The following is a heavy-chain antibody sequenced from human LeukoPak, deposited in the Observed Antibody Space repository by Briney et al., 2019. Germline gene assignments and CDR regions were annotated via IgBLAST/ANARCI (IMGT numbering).Heavy chain of an antibody. J-gene: IGHJ4*02. Sequence: SETLSLTCTVSGGSISSSSYYWGWIRQPPGKGLEWIGSIYYSGSTYYNPSLKSRVTISVDTSKNQFSLKLSSVTAADTAVYYCARGGPEATLSYFDYWGQGTLVTVSS. D-gene: IGHD3-10*01. CDR2: IYYSGST. V-gene: IGHV4-39*07. CDR3: ARGGPEATLSYFDY. CDR1: GGSISSSSYY.